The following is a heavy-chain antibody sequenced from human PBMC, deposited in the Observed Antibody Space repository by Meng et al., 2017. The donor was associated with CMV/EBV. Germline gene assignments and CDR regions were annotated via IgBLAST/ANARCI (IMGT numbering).Heavy chain of an antibody. CDR1: GGPISSGDYY. CDR2: IYYSGST. J-gene: IGHJ4*02. Sequence: VPLQAAAPGLVKPSQILSLSYAVSGGPISSGDYYWSWIRRPPVKCLEWIGYIYYSGSTYYNPSLKGRVTISVDTSKNQFSLKLSSVTAADTAVHYCAREGDNPFDYWGQGTLVTVSS. CDR3: AREGDNPFDY. V-gene: IGHV4-30-4*08. D-gene: IGHD2-21*02.